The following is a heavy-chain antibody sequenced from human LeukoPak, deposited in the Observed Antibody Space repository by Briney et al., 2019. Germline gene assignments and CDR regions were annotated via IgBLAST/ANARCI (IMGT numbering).Heavy chain of an antibody. V-gene: IGHV4-59*12. CDR1: GGSISSYY. CDR2: IYYSGST. J-gene: IGHJ2*01. D-gene: IGHD2-21*02. CDR3: ASVVVTARSYWYFDL. Sequence: SETLSLTCTVSGGSISSYYWSWIRQPPGKGLEWIGYIYYSGSTNYNPSLKSRVTISVDTSKNQFSLKLSSVTAADTAVYYCASVVVTARSYWYFDLWGRGTLVTVSS.